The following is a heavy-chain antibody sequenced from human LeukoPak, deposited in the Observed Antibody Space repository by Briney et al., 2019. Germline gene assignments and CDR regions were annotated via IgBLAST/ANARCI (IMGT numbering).Heavy chain of an antibody. J-gene: IGHJ3*02. CDR3: ARAADIVVVPAAIRVDAFDI. D-gene: IGHD2-2*02. V-gene: IGHV4-30-2*01. CDR1: GGSISSGGYY. Sequence: SETLSLTCTVSGGSISSGGYYWSWIRQPPGKGLEWIGYIYHSGSTYYNPSLKSRVTISVDRSKNQFSLKLSSVTAADTAVYYCARAADIVVVPAAIRVDAFDIWGQGTMVTVSS. CDR2: IYHSGST.